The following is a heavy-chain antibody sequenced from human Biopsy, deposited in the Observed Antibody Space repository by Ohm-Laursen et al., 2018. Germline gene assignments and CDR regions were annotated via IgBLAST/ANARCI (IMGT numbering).Heavy chain of an antibody. J-gene: IGHJ4*02. CDR1: GGSFTGHY. D-gene: IGHD4-23*01. CDR3: ARGSNDSGGLYFPR. Sequence: SDTLSLTCTVSGGSFTGHYWTWIRQPPGKGLEWIGHISCTGYTSYNASLKSRVTISVDTSRNHFSLRLSSSTAADTAVYYCARGSNDSGGLYFPRWGQGTLLTVSS. CDR2: ISCTGYT. V-gene: IGHV4-59*11.